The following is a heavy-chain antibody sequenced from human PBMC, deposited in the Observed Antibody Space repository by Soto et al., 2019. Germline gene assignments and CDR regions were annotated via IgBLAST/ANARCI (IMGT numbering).Heavy chain of an antibody. J-gene: IGHJ4*02. CDR2: INPNSGGT. CDR1: GGTFSSYA. Sequence: ASVKVSCKASGGTFSSYAISWVRQAPGQGLEWMGWINPNSGGTNYAQKFQGRVTMTRDTSISTAYMELSRLRSDDTAVYYCARGPGYYEFDYWGQGTLVTVSS. CDR3: ARGPGYYEFDY. D-gene: IGHD3-22*01. V-gene: IGHV1-2*02.